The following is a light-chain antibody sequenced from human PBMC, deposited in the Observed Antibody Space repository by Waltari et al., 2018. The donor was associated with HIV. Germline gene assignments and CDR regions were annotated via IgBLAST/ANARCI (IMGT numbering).Light chain of an antibody. Sequence: SYELTQPLSVSVSPGQTATIPCSGYDLGGRSACCYEQKPGLSPVLVIYQDNKRASGIFERFSGSNSGNAATLTISGTQAMDEADYFCQAWDSSTVVFGGGTKLTVL. CDR2: QDN. CDR3: QAWDSSTVV. V-gene: IGLV3-1*01. CDR1: DLGGRS. J-gene: IGLJ2*01.